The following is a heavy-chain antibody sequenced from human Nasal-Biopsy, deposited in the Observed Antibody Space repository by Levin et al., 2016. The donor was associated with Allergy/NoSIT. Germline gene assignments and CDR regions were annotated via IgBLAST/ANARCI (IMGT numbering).Heavy chain of an antibody. CDR1: GDSVSNKNAA. V-gene: IGHV6-1*01. J-gene: IGHJ6*02. Sequence: SETLSLTCAISGDSVSNKNAAWNWIRQSPSRGLEWLGRTYYRSRWYNDYASSVRGRINIDPDTSENQFSLHLSSATADDSALYYCARDHLPFGMDVWGQGTTVTVSS. CDR2: TYYRSRWYN. CDR3: ARDHLPFGMDV.